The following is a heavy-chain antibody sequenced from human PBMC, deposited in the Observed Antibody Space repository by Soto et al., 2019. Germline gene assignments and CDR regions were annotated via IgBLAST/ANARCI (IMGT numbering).Heavy chain of an antibody. V-gene: IGHV3-48*03. Sequence: EVQLVESGGGLVQPGGSLRLSCAASGFTFSSYEMNWVRQAPGKGLEWVSYISSSGSTIYYADSVKGRFTISRDNAKNSLYLQMNSLRAEDTAVYYCARAEYSSSSYCYGMDVWGQGTTVTVSS. D-gene: IGHD6-6*01. J-gene: IGHJ6*02. CDR3: ARAEYSSSSYCYGMDV. CDR1: GFTFSSYE. CDR2: ISSSGSTI.